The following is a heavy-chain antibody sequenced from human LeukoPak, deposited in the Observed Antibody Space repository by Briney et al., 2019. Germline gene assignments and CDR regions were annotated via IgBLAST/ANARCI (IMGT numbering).Heavy chain of an antibody. CDR1: GLPFSNAW. V-gene: IGHV3-15*01. CDR3: TTVGLYNILTGYYHDSFDM. CDR2: IKGKLDGGTT. Sequence: GESLRLSCAASGLPFSNAWMSWVRQAPGKGLEWVGRIKGKLDGGTTDHAAPVKGRFTISRDDSKNTLYLQMNSLKTEDTAVYYCTTVGLYNILTGYYHDSFDMWGQGTMVTVSS. D-gene: IGHD3-9*01. J-gene: IGHJ3*02.